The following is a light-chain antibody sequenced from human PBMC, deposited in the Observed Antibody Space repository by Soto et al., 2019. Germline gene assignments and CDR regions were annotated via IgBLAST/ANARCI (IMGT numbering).Light chain of an antibody. J-gene: IGKJ3*01. Sequence: EIVLTQSPGTLSLSPGERATLSCRASQSLTSNYLAWYQQKPGQAPRLLISGTSNRATGIPGRFSGSGSGTDFTLTISRLEPDDFAVYYCQQYGDSAFTFGPGTKVDIK. CDR3: QQYGDSAFT. CDR2: GTS. CDR1: QSLTSNY. V-gene: IGKV3-20*01.